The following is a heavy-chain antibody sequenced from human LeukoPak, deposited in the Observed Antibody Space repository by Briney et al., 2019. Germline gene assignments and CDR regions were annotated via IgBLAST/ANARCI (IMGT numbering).Heavy chain of an antibody. CDR1: GFTVSSNY. CDR3: ARDLFDSNGYYDY. J-gene: IGHJ4*02. CDR2: IYSGGST. V-gene: IGHV3-53*01. D-gene: IGHD3-22*01. Sequence: GGSLRLSCAASGFTVSSNYMSWVRQAPGKELEWVSVIYSGGSTYYADSVKGRFTISRDNSKNTLYLQMNSLRAEDTAVYYCARDLFDSNGYYDYWGQGTLVTVSS.